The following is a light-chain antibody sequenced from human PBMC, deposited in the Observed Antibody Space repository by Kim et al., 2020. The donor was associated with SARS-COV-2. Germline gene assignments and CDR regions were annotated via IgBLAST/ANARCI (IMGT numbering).Light chain of an antibody. J-gene: IGLJ3*02. Sequence: ELTQPPSASGTPGQRVTISCSGSSSNIGSNPVNWYQQLPGTAPKLLIYTNNQRPSGVPDRFSGSKSGTSASLAISGLQSEDEADYYCTAWDDSLSCWVFGGGTKLTVL. CDR2: TNN. CDR1: SSNIGSNP. CDR3: TAWDDSLSCWV. V-gene: IGLV1-44*01.